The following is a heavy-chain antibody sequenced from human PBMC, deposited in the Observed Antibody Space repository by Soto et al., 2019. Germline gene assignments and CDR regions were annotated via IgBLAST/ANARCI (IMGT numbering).Heavy chain of an antibody. J-gene: IGHJ5*02. Sequence: SETLSLTCTVSGVSITRGGYYWSWIRQHPGKGLEWIGYIYNSGSTYYNPSLKSRVTISVDRSKNQFSLKLSSVTAADTAVYYCARVPDRWGQGTLVTVSS. CDR1: GVSITRGGYY. D-gene: IGHD2-2*01. CDR3: ARVPDR. CDR2: IYNSGST. V-gene: IGHV4-31*03.